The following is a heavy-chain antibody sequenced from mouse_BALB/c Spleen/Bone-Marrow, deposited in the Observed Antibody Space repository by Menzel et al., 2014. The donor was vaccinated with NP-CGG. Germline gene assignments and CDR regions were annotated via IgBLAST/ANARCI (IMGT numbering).Heavy chain of an antibody. V-gene: IGHV4-1*02. D-gene: IGHD2-3*01. J-gene: IGHJ2*01. CDR2: INPDSSTI. Sequence: EVQLQQSGSGLVQPGGSLKLSCAASGFDFSRYWMSWVRQAPGKGLEWIGEINPDSSTINYTPSLKDKFIISRDNAKNTLYLQMSKVRSEDTALYYCARQGYYAYSDYTGQGTTLTVSS. CDR3: ARQGYYAYSDY. CDR1: GFDFSRYW.